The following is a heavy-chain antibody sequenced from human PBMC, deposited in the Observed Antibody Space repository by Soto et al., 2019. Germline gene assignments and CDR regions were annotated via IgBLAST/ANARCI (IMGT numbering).Heavy chain of an antibody. CDR2: IYYSGST. Sequence: QLQLQESGPGLVKPSETLSLTCTVSGGSISSSSYYWGWIRQPPGKGLEWSGSIYYSGSTYYNPSLNSRFTISVDTSKNQCSLKLSAVTAADTAVYYCARRADIAAAGPGGWFDPWGQGTLVTVSS. D-gene: IGHD6-13*01. CDR1: GGSISSSSYY. J-gene: IGHJ5*02. CDR3: ARRADIAAAGPGGWFDP. V-gene: IGHV4-39*01.